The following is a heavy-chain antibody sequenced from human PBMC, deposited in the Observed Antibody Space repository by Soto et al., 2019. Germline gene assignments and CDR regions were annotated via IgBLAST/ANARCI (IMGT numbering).Heavy chain of an antibody. Sequence: PSETLSLTCAVYGGSFSGYYWSWIRQPPGKGLEWIGEINHSGSTNYNPSLKSRVTISVDTSKNQFSLKLSSVTAADTAVYYCARGHGGWFDPWGQGTLVTVS. CDR2: INHSGST. J-gene: IGHJ5*02. V-gene: IGHV4-34*01. CDR1: GGSFSGYY. CDR3: ARGHGGWFDP.